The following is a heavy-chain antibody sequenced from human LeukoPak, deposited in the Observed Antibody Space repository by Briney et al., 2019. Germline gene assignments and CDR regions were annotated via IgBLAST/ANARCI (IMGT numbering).Heavy chain of an antibody. V-gene: IGHV3-23*01. CDR2: ISGSGGST. D-gene: IGHD2-15*01. J-gene: IGHJ6*03. Sequence: GGSLRLSCAASGFTFSSYAMSWVRQAPGKGLEWVSAISGSGGSTYYADSVKGRFTISRDNSKNTLYLQMNSLRAEDTAVYYCAKAFGSGHRYYYYYMDVWGKGTTVTVSS. CDR3: AKAFGSGHRYYYYYMDV. CDR1: GFTFSSYA.